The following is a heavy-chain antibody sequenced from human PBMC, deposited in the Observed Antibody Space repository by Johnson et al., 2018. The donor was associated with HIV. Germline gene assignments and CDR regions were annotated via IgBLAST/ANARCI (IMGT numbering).Heavy chain of an antibody. CDR3: ATRKDILTGYDACDI. CDR2: IRYDGSNK. V-gene: IGHV3-30*02. CDR1: GFTFSSYG. Sequence: QVQLVESGGGVVQPGGSLRLSCVSSGFTFSSYGMHWVRQAPGKGLEWVAFIRYDGSNKYYADSVKGRFTISRDNSKNTLYLQMNSLRPEDTALYYCATRKDILTGYDACDIWGQGTMVTVSS. J-gene: IGHJ3*02. D-gene: IGHD3-9*01.